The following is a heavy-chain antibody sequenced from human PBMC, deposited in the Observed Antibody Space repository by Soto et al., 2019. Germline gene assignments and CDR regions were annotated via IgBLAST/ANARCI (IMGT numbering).Heavy chain of an antibody. CDR3: AKYYYDSSGYSSRGFDP. V-gene: IGHV1-69*13. CDR1: GGTFSSYA. CDR2: IIPIFGTA. Sequence: SVKVSCKASGGTFSSYAVSWVRQAPGQGLEWMGGIIPIFGTANYAQKFQGRVTITADESTSTAYMELSSLRSEDTAVYYCAKYYYDSSGYSSRGFDPWGQGTLVTVSS. D-gene: IGHD3-22*01. J-gene: IGHJ5*02.